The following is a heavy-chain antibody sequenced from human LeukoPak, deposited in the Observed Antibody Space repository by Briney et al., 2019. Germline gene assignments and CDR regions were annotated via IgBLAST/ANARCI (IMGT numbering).Heavy chain of an antibody. Sequence: SETLSLTCTVSGGSISSSSYYWGWIRQPPGKGLEWIGSIYYSGSTYYNPSLKSRVTISVDTSKNQFSLKLSSVTAADTAVYYCARGRFGELTDWGQGTLVTVSS. V-gene: IGHV4-39*07. CDR3: ARGRFGELTD. J-gene: IGHJ4*02. D-gene: IGHD3-10*01. CDR1: GGSISSSSYY. CDR2: IYYSGST.